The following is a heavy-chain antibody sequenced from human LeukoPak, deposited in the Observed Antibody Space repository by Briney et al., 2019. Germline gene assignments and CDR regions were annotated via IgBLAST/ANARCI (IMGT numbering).Heavy chain of an antibody. CDR1: GGSIKGGGFF. D-gene: IGHD5-18*01. J-gene: IGHJ3*02. CDR3: ARDHGRSYNYGSDALDI. V-gene: IGHV4-31*03. CDR2: IYYSGST. Sequence: SETLSLTCSVSGGSIKGGGFFWNWVRQHPGKGLEWIGHIYYSGSTSYNPSVKSRVTISVDTSKNQFSLKLTSVTAADTAMYYCARDHGRSYNYGSDALDIWGQGTLVTVSS.